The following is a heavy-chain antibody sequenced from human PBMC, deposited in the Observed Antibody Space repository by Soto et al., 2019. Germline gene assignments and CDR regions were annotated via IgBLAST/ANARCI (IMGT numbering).Heavy chain of an antibody. V-gene: IGHV3-23*01. D-gene: IGHD3-3*01. CDR3: AKGGNYDFWSGYQYNWFDP. Sequence: EVQLLESGGGLVQPGGSLRLSCAASGFTFSSYAMSWVRQAPGKGLEWVSAISGSGGSTYYADSVKGRFTISRDNSKNTLYLQMNSLRAEDTAVYYCAKGGNYDFWSGYQYNWFDPWGQGTLVTVSS. J-gene: IGHJ5*02. CDR1: GFTFSSYA. CDR2: ISGSGGST.